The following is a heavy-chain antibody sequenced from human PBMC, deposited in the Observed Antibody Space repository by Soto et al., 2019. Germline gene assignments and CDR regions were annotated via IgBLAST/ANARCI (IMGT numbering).Heavy chain of an antibody. Sequence: EVQLVESGGVVVQPGGSLRLSCAASGFTFDDYTMHWVRQAPGKGLEWVSLISWDGGSTYYADSVKGRFNISRDNSKNSLYLQMNSLRTEDTALYYCAKDIGLELRGDYYYGMDVWGQGTTVTVSS. CDR1: GFTFDDYT. V-gene: IGHV3-43*01. CDR2: ISWDGGST. D-gene: IGHD1-7*01. J-gene: IGHJ6*02. CDR3: AKDIGLELRGDYYYGMDV.